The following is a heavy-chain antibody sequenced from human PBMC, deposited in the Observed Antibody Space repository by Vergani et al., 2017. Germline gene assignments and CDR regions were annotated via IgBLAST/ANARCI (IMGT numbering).Heavy chain of an antibody. Sequence: QVQLQQWGAGLLKPSETLSITCAVYGGSFSGYYWSWIRQPPGKGLEWIGEINHSGSTNYNPSLKSRVTISVDTSKNQFSLKLSSVTAADTAVYYCARCGSSSXVGIKNYYYYYMDVWGKGTTVTVSS. CDR3: ARCGSSSXVGIKNYYYYYMDV. V-gene: IGHV4-34*01. J-gene: IGHJ6*03. D-gene: IGHD6-6*01. CDR2: INHSGST. CDR1: GGSFSGYY.